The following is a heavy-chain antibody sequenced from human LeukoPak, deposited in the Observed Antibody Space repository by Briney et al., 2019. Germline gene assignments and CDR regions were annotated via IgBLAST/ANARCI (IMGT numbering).Heavy chain of an antibody. J-gene: IGHJ6*02. V-gene: IGHV3-48*02. Sequence: GGSLRLSCAASGLSVGSNYISWVGQAPGKGLEWVGHISNSSGSICYADSVKGRFTISRDNAKNSLYLQMNSLRDEDTAVYYCATYIVVAGKWLGMDIWGQGTTVTVSS. CDR3: ATYIVVAGKWLGMDI. CDR2: ISNSSGSI. CDR1: GLSVGSNY. D-gene: IGHD6-19*01.